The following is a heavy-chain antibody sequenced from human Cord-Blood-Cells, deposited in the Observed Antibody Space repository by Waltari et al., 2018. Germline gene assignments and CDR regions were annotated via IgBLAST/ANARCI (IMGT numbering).Heavy chain of an antibody. CDR1: GYTFTSYA. Sequence: QVQLVQSGSELKKPGASVKVSCKASGYTFTSYAMNWLRQAPGQGLEWLGWHNTRPGIHTYAQGFSGRFVFSLDTAVSTAYLQISSLKAEDTAVYYCAREIAAAGFFDYWGQGTLVTVSS. J-gene: IGHJ4*02. V-gene: IGHV7-4-1*02. D-gene: IGHD6-13*01. CDR2: HNTRPGIH. CDR3: AREIAAAGFFDY.